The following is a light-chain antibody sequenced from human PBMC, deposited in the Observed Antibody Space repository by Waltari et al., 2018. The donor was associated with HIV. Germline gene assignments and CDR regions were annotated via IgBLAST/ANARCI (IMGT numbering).Light chain of an antibody. V-gene: IGLV2-11*01. CDR1: SSDVGGDTY. J-gene: IGLJ3*02. Sequence: QSALTQPRSVSGSPGQSVTISCTGTSSDVGGDTYVSWYQPNPAKAPKLMIYDVTKRPSGVPDRFSGSKSVNTASLTISGLEAEDEADYYCCSYAGSYTLVFGGGTKLTVL. CDR3: CSYAGSYTLV. CDR2: DVT.